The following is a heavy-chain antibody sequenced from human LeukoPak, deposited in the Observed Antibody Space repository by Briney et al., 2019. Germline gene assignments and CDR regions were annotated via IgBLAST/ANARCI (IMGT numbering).Heavy chain of an antibody. CDR2: ISGSGGNT. Sequence: GGSLRLSCAASGFTFSSYAMSWVRQAPGKGLEWVSVISGSGGNTYYADSVKGRFTISRDNSKNTLYLQMNSLRAEDTAVYYCASTITFGGVIALSDYWGQRTLVTVSS. CDR1: GFTFSSYA. V-gene: IGHV3-23*01. CDR3: ASTITFGGVIALSDY. D-gene: IGHD3-16*02. J-gene: IGHJ4*02.